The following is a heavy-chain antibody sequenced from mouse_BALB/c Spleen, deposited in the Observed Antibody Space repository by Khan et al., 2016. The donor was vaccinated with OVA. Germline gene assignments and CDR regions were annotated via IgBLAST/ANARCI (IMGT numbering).Heavy chain of an antibody. J-gene: IGHJ3*01. V-gene: IGHV9-1*02. D-gene: IGHD3-2*01. CDR3: ASGQRGLLWFAY. CDR2: INTYTGEP. CDR1: GYTFTNYG. Sequence: QIQLVQSGPELKKPGETVKISCKASGYTFTNYGMNWVKQAPGKGLKWMGWINTYTGEPTYADDFKGRFAFSLETSASTAYLQLNNLKNEDMATYFCASGQRGLLWFAYWGQGTLVTVSA.